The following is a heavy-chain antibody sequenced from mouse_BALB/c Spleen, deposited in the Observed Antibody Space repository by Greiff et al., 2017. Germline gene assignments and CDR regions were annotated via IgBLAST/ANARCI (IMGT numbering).Heavy chain of an antibody. D-gene: IGHD2-4*01. CDR1: GYSITSDYA. Sequence: VQLQQSGPGLVKPSQSLSLTCTVTGYSITSDYAWNWIRQFPGNKLEWMGYISYSGSTSYNPSLKSRISITRDTSKNQFFLQLNSVTTEDTATYYCARSPMITYYFDYWGQGTTLTVSS. CDR2: ISYSGST. J-gene: IGHJ2*01. CDR3: ARSPMITYYFDY. V-gene: IGHV3-2*02.